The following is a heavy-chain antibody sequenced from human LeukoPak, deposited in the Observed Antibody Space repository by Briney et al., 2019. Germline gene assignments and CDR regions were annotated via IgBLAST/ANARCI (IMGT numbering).Heavy chain of an antibody. V-gene: IGHV3-30*02. CDR2: IRYDGSNK. Sequence: GGSLRLSCAASGFTFSSYGMHWVRQAPGKGLEWVAFIRYDGSNKYYADSVEGRFTISRDNSKNTLYLQMNSLRAEDTAVYYCANGGSELRSPSHGYFDLWGRGTLVTVSS. CDR3: ANGGSELRSPSHGYFDL. CDR1: GFTFSSYG. J-gene: IGHJ2*01. D-gene: IGHD1-14*01.